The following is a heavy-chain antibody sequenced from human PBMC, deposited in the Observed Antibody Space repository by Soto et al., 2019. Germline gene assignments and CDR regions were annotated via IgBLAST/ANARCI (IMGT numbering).Heavy chain of an antibody. D-gene: IGHD6-13*01. J-gene: IGHJ5*02. Sequence: EVQLVESGGGLVQPGGSLRLSCAASGFTFNSYWMSWVRQTPGKGLEWVANIKQDGGEKHYVDPVKVRFSISGNNAKNSPRLQINGLRVEETGVYYCARDGPPYSPTFGWFGPWGQVTLVTVSS. CDR1: GFTFNSYW. V-gene: IGHV3-7*01. CDR3: ARDGPPYSPTFGWFGP. CDR2: IKQDGGEK.